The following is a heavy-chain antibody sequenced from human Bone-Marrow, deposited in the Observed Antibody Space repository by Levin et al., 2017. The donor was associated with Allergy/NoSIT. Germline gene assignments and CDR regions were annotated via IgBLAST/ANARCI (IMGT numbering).Heavy chain of an antibody. CDR1: GLSFTDQY. V-gene: IGHV3-11*01. CDR3: ASYSVAGTDPGY. D-gene: IGHD1-14*01. J-gene: IGHJ4*02. Sequence: GGSLRLSCAASGLSFTDQYLSWIRQAPGKGLEWVSFISSGPDTVLYADSVRGRFTLSRDNAKNSLYLQMNSLRVEDTGVYYCASYSVAGTDPGYWGQGTLVTVSS. CDR2: ISSGPDTV.